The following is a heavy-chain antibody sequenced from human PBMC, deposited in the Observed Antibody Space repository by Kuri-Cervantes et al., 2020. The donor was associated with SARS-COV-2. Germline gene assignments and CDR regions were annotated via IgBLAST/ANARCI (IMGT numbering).Heavy chain of an antibody. CDR3: ARAGYSSGWYPPNWFDP. CDR1: GGTFSSYA. J-gene: IGHJ5*02. CDR2: IIPILGTA. D-gene: IGHD6-19*01. Sequence: SVKVSCKASGGTFSSYAISWVRQAPGQGLEWMGRIIPILGTANYAQKFQGRVTITADKSTSTAYMELSSLRSEDTAVYYCARAGYSSGWYPPNWFDPWGQGTLVTVSS. V-gene: IGHV1-69*04.